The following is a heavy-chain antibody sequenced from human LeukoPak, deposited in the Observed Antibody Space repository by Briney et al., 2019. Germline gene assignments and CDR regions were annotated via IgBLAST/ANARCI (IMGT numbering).Heavy chain of an antibody. CDR3: AKVGTYYYGSGSYYIDY. CDR1: GFTFSSYA. V-gene: IGHV3-23*01. D-gene: IGHD3-10*01. J-gene: IGHJ4*02. CDR2: ISGSGGST. Sequence: SGGSLRLSCAASGFTFSSYAMSWVRQAPGKGLEWVSAISGSGGSTYYADSVKGRFTISRDNSKNTLYLQMNSLRAEDTAVYYCAKVGTYYYGSGSYYIDYWGQGTLVTVSS.